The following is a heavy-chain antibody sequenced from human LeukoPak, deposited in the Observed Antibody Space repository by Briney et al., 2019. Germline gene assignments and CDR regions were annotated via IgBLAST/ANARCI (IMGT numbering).Heavy chain of an antibody. J-gene: IGHJ2*01. V-gene: IGHV3-48*03. CDR2: ISSSGSTI. CDR3: ARDRRWYFDL. CDR1: GFTFSSYE. Sequence: QSGGSLRLSCAASGFTFSSYEMNWVRQAPGKGLEWVSYISSSGSTIYYADSVKGRFIISRDNAKNSLYLQMNSLRAEDTAVYYCARDRRWYFDLWGRGTLVTVSS.